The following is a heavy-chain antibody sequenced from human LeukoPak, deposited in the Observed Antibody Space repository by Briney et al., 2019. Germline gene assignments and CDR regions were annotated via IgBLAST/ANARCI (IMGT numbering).Heavy chain of an antibody. CDR2: ISHDGSNK. CDR1: GSSFRDFA. V-gene: IGHV3-30*04. D-gene: IGHD6-19*01. CDR3: ARAVAKFYYYGMDV. Sequence: GSLRLSCAASGSSFRDFAMTWVRQAPGKGLEWVAVISHDGSNKYYADSVKGRFTISRDNFKNTLYLQMNGLRGEDTAVYYCARAVAKFYYYGMDVWGKGTTVTVSS. J-gene: IGHJ6*04.